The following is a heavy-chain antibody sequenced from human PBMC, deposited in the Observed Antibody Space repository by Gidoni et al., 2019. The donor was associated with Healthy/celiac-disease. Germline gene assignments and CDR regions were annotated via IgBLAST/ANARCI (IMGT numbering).Heavy chain of an antibody. D-gene: IGHD5-12*01. CDR1: GFTCSSYA. J-gene: IGHJ5*02. Sequence: EVQLVESGGVLVQPGVSLRLSCAASGFTCSSYAMSWVRQAPGKGLEWVSAICGSGDRTYDADSVKGRFTISRDNSKNTLYLQMNSLRAEDTAVYYCAKGQTDSGYRNNWFDPWGQGTLVTVSS. CDR2: ICGSGDRT. V-gene: IGHV3-23*04. CDR3: AKGQTDSGYRNNWFDP.